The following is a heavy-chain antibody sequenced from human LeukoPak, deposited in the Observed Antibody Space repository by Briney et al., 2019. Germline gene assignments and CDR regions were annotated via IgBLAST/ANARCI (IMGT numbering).Heavy chain of an antibody. CDR3: ARSGRFSSGGDKDS. Sequence: GGSLRLSCAASGFTFSSYSMNWVRQAPGKGLEWVSSISSSSSYIYYADSVKGRFTISRDNSKNTLYLQMNSLRAEDTAVYYCARSGRFSSGGDKDSGGRGPLVTVSS. CDR1: GFTFSSYS. CDR2: ISSSSSYI. D-gene: IGHD6-19*01. V-gene: IGHV3-21*04. J-gene: IGHJ4*02.